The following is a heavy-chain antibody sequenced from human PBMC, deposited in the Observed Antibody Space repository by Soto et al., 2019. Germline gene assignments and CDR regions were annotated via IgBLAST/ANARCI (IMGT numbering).Heavy chain of an antibody. Sequence: SVKVSCKASGGTFSSYAISWVRQAPGQGLEWMGGIIPIFGTANYAQKFQGRVTITADKSTSTAYMELSSLRSEDTAVYYCARRGSGSYHWFDPWGQGTLVTVYS. CDR3: ARRGSGSYHWFDP. J-gene: IGHJ5*02. CDR1: GGTFSSYA. D-gene: IGHD3-10*01. CDR2: IIPIFGTA. V-gene: IGHV1-69*06.